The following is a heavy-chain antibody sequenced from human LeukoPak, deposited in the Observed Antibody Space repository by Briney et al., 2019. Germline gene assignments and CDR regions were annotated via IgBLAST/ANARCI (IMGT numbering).Heavy chain of an antibody. V-gene: IGHV1-46*01. Sequence: ASVKVSCKASGYIFTSYYMHWVRQPPGQGLEWMGIINPSGGSTSYAQKFQGRVTMTRDTSTSTVYMELSSLRSEDTAVYYCARVRDILTGYSYFDYWGQGTLVTVSS. J-gene: IGHJ4*02. CDR1: GYIFTSYY. D-gene: IGHD3-9*01. CDR3: ARVRDILTGYSYFDY. CDR2: INPSGGST.